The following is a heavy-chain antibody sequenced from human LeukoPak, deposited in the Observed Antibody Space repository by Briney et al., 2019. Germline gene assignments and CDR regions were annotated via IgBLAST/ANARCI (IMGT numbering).Heavy chain of an antibody. CDR3: ASTSYCSGGSCYDY. J-gene: IGHJ4*02. CDR1: GFTVSSNY. D-gene: IGHD2-15*01. V-gene: IGHV3-66*01. Sequence: GGSLRLSCAASGFTVSSNYMSWVRQAPGKGLDWVSLIYSGGNTYYADSVKGRFIISRDNSKNTLYLQMNSLRAEDTAVYYCASTSYCSGGSCYDYWGQGTLVTVSS. CDR2: IYSGGNT.